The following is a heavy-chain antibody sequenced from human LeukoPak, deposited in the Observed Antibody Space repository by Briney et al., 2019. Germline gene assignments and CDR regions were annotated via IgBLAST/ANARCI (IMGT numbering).Heavy chain of an antibody. CDR3: ARARVYSSSSFDY. CDR2: INHSGST. V-gene: IGHV4-34*01. CDR1: GGSFGGYY. J-gene: IGHJ4*02. D-gene: IGHD6-6*01. Sequence: PSETLSLTCAVYGGSFGGYYWSWIRQPPGKGLEWIGEINHSGSTNYNPSLKSRVTISVDTSKNQFSLKLSSVTAADTAVYYCARARVYSSSSFDYWGQGTLVTVSS.